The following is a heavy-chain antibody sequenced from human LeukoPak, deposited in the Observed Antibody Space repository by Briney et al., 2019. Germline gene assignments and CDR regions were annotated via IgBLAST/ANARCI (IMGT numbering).Heavy chain of an antibody. V-gene: IGHV4-39*01. CDR1: GGSISSSTYY. CDR2: IYYSGST. Sequence: PSETLSLTCTVSGGSISSSTYYWGWIRQPPGKGLEWIGTIYYSGSTYYKPSLKSRVTFFVDTSKNQFSLKLSSVTAADTAVYYCARGYDSSGNGFDYWGQGTLVTVSS. D-gene: IGHD3-22*01. J-gene: IGHJ4*02. CDR3: ARGYDSSGNGFDY.